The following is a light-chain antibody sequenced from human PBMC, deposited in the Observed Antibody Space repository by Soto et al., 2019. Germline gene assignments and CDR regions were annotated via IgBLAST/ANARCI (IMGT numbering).Light chain of an antibody. V-gene: IGKV3-20*01. CDR2: GAS. CDR1: QSVSSSY. CDR3: QQYGSFWT. Sequence: EIVLTQSPGTLSLSPWERATLSCRASQSVSSSYLAWYQQKPGQAPRLLIYGASSRATGIPDRFSGSGSGTDFTLTISRLEPEDFAVYYCQQYGSFWTFGQGTKV. J-gene: IGKJ1*01.